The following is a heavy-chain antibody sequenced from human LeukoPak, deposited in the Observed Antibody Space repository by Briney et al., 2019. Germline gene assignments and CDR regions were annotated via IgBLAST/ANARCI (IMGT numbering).Heavy chain of an antibody. J-gene: IGHJ4*02. D-gene: IGHD3-16*01. V-gene: IGHV3-23*01. CDR3: ASDRFYFGV. Sequence: GGSLRLSCAASGFTFSSNAMSWVRQAPGKGLEWVSVISGSGGSTYYADSVKGRFTISRDNSKSTLNLQMNSLRAEDTAVYYCASDRFYFGVWGQGTLVTVSS. CDR1: GFTFSSNA. CDR2: ISGSGGST.